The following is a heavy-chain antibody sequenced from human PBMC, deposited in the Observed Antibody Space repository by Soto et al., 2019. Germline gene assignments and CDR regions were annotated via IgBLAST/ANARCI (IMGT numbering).Heavy chain of an antibody. CDR1: EFPSSPYD. CDR2: IGTAGDT. J-gene: IGHJ4*02. D-gene: IGHD6-13*01. CDR3: ARASQQLVPYFDY. Sequence: PAVSLTLTCAASEFPSSPYDMHWVRQATGKGLEWVSAIGTAGDTYYPGSVKGRFTISRENAKNSLYLQMNSLRAEDTAVYYCARASQQLVPYFDYWGQGTLVTVSS. V-gene: IGHV3-13*01.